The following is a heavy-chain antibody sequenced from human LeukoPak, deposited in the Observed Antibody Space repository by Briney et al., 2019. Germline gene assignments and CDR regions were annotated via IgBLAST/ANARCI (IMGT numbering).Heavy chain of an antibody. D-gene: IGHD3-22*01. V-gene: IGHV3-11*04. CDR2: ISSSGSTI. Sequence: GGSLRLSCAASGFTFSDYYMSWIRQAPGKGLEWVSYISSSGSTIYYADSVKGRFTISRDNAKNSLYLQMNSLRAEDTAVYYCARGQAYDSSGYYSTDYYYYYMDVWGKGTTVTISS. J-gene: IGHJ6*03. CDR3: ARGQAYDSSGYYSTDYYYYYMDV. CDR1: GFTFSDYY.